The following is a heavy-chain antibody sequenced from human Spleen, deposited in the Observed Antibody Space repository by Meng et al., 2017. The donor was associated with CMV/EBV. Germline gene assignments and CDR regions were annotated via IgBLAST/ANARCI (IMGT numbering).Heavy chain of an antibody. CDR1: GFTVSSNE. CDR2: ISGGST. V-gene: IGHV3-38-3*01. CDR3: AKDEARYYGMDV. Sequence: ETLSLTCAASGFTVSSNEMSWVRQAPGKGLEWVSSISGGSTYYADSRKGRFTISRDNSKNTLYLQMNSLRAEDTAVYYCAKDEARYYGMDVWGQGTTVTVSS. J-gene: IGHJ6*02.